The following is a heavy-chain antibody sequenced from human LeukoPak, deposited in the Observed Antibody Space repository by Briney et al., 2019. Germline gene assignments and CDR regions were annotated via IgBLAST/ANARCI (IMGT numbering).Heavy chain of an antibody. V-gene: IGHV4-39*02. D-gene: IGHD3-10*02. CDR2: IYHSGRT. Sequence: SETLSLTCTVSGGSIGSTNYYWGWIRQPPGKGLEWIGSIYHSGRTFYNPSLKSRVTISVDTSKNQFSLKLTSVTAADTAVYYCARDVRGVLSTIFDYWGQGTLVTVSS. CDR3: ARDVRGVLSTIFDY. CDR1: GGSIGSTNYY. J-gene: IGHJ4*02.